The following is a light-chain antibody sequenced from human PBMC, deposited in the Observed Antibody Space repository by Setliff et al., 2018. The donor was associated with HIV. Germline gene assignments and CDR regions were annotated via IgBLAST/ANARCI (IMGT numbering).Light chain of an antibody. CDR1: TSNIGSNT. CDR3: STWDDNLNAKV. V-gene: IGLV1-44*01. Sequence: QSVLTQPPSASGTPGQRVTISCSGSTSNIGSNTVTWYQQPPGTAPQLLIYVNDHRPSGVPHRFSGSKSGTTASLAISGLQSEDEADYYCSTWDDNLNAKVFGSGTRSPS. CDR2: VND. J-gene: IGLJ1*01.